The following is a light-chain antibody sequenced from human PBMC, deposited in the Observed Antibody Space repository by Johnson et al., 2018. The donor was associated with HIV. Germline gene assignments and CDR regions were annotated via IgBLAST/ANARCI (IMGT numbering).Light chain of an antibody. Sequence: QSVLTQPPSVSAAPGQRVTISCSGSSSNIGDNFVSWYQQFPGAAPKLLIFENYKRPSGIPDRFSGSKSGTSATLGITGLQTGDEADYYCGTWDTSLGAQYVFGSGTKVTVL. J-gene: IGLJ1*01. CDR3: GTWDTSLGAQYV. CDR1: SSNIGDNF. CDR2: ENY. V-gene: IGLV1-51*02.